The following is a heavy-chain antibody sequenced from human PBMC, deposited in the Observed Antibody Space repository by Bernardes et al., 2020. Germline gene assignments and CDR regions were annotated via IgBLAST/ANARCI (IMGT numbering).Heavy chain of an antibody. CDR1: GFTFSTYW. Sequence: GGFLRLSFSASGFTFSTYWMSWVRQAPGKGLEWVANIKYDESEKYYLDSGKGRFTISRDNAKSSLYLQMNSLRGEDTGVYYCARMLTTSIFYIDFWGQGTQVTVSS. D-gene: IGHD3-10*02. CDR2: IKYDESEK. CDR3: ARMLTTSIFYIDF. V-gene: IGHV3-7*01. J-gene: IGHJ4*02.